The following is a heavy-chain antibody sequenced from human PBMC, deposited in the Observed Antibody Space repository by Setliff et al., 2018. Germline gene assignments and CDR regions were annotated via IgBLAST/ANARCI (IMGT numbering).Heavy chain of an antibody. J-gene: IGHJ3*02. CDR2: ISGSGGST. CDR1: GFTFNNYA. CDR3: ARQRYYDTTGKAFDI. D-gene: IGHD3-22*01. V-gene: IGHV3-23*01. Sequence: GGSLRLSCAASGFTFNNYAMTWVRQAPGEGLEWVSSISGSGGSTYYADSVKGRFTISRDNSKNTLYLQMNSLRADDTAVYYCARQRYYDTTGKAFDIWGQGTMVTVSS.